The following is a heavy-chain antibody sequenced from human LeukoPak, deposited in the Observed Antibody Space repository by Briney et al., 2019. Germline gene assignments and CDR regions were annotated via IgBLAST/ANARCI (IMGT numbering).Heavy chain of an antibody. Sequence: QPGGSLRLSCAASGFTFSSYAMSWVRQAPGKGLEWASAISGSGGSTYYADSVKGRLTISRDNSKNTLYLQMNSLRAEDTAVYYCAKAGQQLVRGAFDIWGQGTMVTVSS. CDR1: GFTFSSYA. V-gene: IGHV3-23*01. CDR3: AKAGQQLVRGAFDI. J-gene: IGHJ3*02. CDR2: ISGSGGST. D-gene: IGHD6-13*01.